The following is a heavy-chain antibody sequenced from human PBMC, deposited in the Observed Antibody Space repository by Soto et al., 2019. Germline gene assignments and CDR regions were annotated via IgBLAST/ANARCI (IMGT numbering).Heavy chain of an antibody. CDR3: ARRFSGGSCYSGWYYYYGMDV. CDR1: GYSFTSYW. J-gene: IGHJ6*02. D-gene: IGHD2-15*01. Sequence: PGESLKISCKGSGYSFTSYWISWVRQMPGKGLEWMGRIDPSDSYTNYSPSFQGHVTISADKSISTAYLQWSSLKASDTAMYYCARRFSGGSCYSGWYYYYGMDVWGQGTTVTVSS. V-gene: IGHV5-10-1*01. CDR2: IDPSDSYT.